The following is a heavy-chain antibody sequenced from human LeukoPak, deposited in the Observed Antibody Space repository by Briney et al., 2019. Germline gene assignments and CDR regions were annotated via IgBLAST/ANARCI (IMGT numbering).Heavy chain of an antibody. CDR2: IYYSGST. Sequence: SETLSLTCTVSGGSISSYYWSWIRQPPGKGLEWIGYIYYSGSTNYNPSLKSRVTISVDTSKNQSSLKLSSVTAADTAVYYCARVFSASYVMDVWGQGTTVTVSS. J-gene: IGHJ6*02. CDR1: GGSISSYY. V-gene: IGHV4-59*01. D-gene: IGHD3-9*01. CDR3: ARVFSASYVMDV.